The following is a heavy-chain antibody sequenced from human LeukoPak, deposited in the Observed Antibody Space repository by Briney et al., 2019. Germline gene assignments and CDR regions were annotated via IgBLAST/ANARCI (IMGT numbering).Heavy chain of an antibody. J-gene: IGHJ1*01. Sequence: EASVTVSCKASGYTFTIYYMHWVRQAPGQGLEWMGIINPSGGSTSYAQKFQGRVTMTRDTAASTVYMELSSLRSEAAAVYYCARGKTFRTWYFQHWGQGTLVTVSS. CDR3: ARGKTFRTWYFQH. V-gene: IGHV1-46*01. CDR1: GYTFTIYY. D-gene: IGHD2-15*01. CDR2: INPSGGST.